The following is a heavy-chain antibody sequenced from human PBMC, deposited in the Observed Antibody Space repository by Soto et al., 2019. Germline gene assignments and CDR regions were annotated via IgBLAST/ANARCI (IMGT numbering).Heavy chain of an antibody. J-gene: IGHJ4*02. V-gene: IGHV3-30*03. D-gene: IGHD3-10*01. CDR2: ISYDGSNK. Sequence: GGSLRLSCAASGFTFSSYGMHWVRQAPGKGLEWVAVISYDGSNKYYADSVKGRFTISRDNSKNTLYLQMNSLRAEDTAVYYCARLWFGDFRADYWGQGTLVTVSS. CDR1: GFTFSSYG. CDR3: ARLWFGDFRADY.